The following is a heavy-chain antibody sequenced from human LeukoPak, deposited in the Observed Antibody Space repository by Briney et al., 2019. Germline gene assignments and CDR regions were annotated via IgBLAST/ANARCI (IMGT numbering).Heavy chain of an antibody. CDR3: ARGYSSGWYLYYGMDV. CDR2: INHGGST. Sequence: SETLSLTCAVYGGSFSGYYWSWIRQPPGKGLEWIGEINHGGSTNYNPSLKSRVTISVDTSKNQFSLKLSSVTAADTAVYYCARGYSSGWYLYYGMDVWGQGTTVTVSS. V-gene: IGHV4-34*01. D-gene: IGHD6-19*01. CDR1: GGSFSGYY. J-gene: IGHJ6*02.